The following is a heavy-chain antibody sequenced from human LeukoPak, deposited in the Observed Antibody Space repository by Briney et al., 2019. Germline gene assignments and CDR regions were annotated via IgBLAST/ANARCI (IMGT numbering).Heavy chain of an antibody. CDR1: GFTFDDYG. D-gene: IGHD3-10*01. V-gene: IGHV3-20*04. CDR3: ARTRNGAFDY. CDR2: INWNGGST. J-gene: IGHJ4*02. Sequence: GGSLRLSCAASGFTFDDYGMSWVRQAPGKGLEWVSGINWNGGSTGYADSVKGRFTISRDTSKNTLYLQMNSLRADDTAVYYCARTRNGAFDYWGQGTLVTVSS.